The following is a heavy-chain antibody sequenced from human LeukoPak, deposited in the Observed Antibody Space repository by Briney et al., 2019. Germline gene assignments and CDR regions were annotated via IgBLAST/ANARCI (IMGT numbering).Heavy chain of an antibody. CDR2: ISGSSSSSDGGAI. Sequence: GRSLRLSCTASGFTFSTYSMNWVRQAPGRGLEWVSYISGSSSSSDGGAIQYADYVKGRFTISRDNSKSTLYLQLNSLRAEDTAVYYCAKDRSPSGSYVPWYFDLWGRGTLVTVSS. CDR1: GFTFSTYS. CDR3: AKDRSPSGSYVPWYFDL. D-gene: IGHD1-26*01. J-gene: IGHJ2*01. V-gene: IGHV3-48*01.